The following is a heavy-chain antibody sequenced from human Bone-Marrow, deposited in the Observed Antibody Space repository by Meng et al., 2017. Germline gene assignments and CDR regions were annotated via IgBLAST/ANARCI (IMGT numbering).Heavy chain of an antibody. J-gene: IGHJ4*02. CDR3: ARDISYYYDSSGYYSPDY. CDR1: GFTFSSYG. CDR2: IWYDGSNK. Sequence: GGSLRLSCAASGFTFSSYGMHWVRQAPGKGLEWVAVIWYDGSNKYYADSVKGRFTISRDNSKNTLYLQMNSLRAEDTAVYYCARDISYYYDSSGYYSPDYWGQGTLVTVSS. V-gene: IGHV3-33*01. D-gene: IGHD3-22*01.